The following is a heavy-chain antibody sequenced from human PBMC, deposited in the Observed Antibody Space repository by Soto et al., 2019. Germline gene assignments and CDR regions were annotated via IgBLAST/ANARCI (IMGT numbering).Heavy chain of an antibody. J-gene: IGHJ6*02. Sequence: PSETLSLTCTVSGDSINNYYGSWIRQPPGKGLEWIGYIDYSGYTNYNPSLESRLTISLHTSKNQFSVKLRSVTAADTAVYYCARDRQGDSNLDFYYYGMDIWGQGTTVTVSS. V-gene: IGHV4-59*01. CDR3: ARDRQGDSNLDFYYYGMDI. CDR2: IDYSGYT. CDR1: GDSINNYY. D-gene: IGHD4-4*01.